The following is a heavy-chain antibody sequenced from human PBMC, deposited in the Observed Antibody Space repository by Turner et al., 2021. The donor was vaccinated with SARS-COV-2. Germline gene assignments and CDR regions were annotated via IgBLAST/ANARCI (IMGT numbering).Heavy chain of an antibody. J-gene: IGHJ4*01. CDR1: GFTFSDYW. V-gene: IGHV3-74*01. D-gene: IGHD3-10*01. CDR3: ARVRAAGAGSYWPADY. Sequence: EVQLVESGGGSVQPGGSLRPSCAASGFTFSDYWMHWVRQAPGKGLVWVSRINSDVSDTKYADSVRGRFTISRDNAKSTLYLQMNSLRAEDTAVYYCARVRAAGAGSYWPADYWGHGTLVTVSS. CDR2: INSDVSDT.